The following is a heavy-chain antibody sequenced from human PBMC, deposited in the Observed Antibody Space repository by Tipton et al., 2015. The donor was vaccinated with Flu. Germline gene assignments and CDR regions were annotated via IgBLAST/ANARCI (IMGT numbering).Heavy chain of an antibody. CDR3: ARLSYYDVDLKNFYFEY. CDR2: IYPSGTT. Sequence: TLSLTCTVSSGSIRSTNHFCAWIRQPPGKRLELIGSIYPSGTTYYNPSLKSRVTMSLDTSKNLFSLKLTSVTAADTAVYYCARLSYYDVDLKNFYFEYWGQGTLVTVSS. V-gene: IGHV4-39*01. J-gene: IGHJ4*02. CDR1: SGSIRSTNHF. D-gene: IGHD3-10*02.